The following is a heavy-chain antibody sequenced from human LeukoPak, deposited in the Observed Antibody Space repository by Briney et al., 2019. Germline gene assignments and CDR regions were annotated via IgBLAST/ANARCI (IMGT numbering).Heavy chain of an antibody. CDR2: TYYRSKWYD. Sequence: SQTLSLTCAISGDSVSSNSAAWNWIRQSPSRGLEWLGRTYYRSKWYDDYAVSVRSRITISPDTSKNQFSLQLSSVTPEDTAVSYCARVDQWPPSGWFDPWGQGILVTVSS. CDR1: GDSVSSNSAA. V-gene: IGHV6-1*01. D-gene: IGHD6-19*01. CDR3: ARVDQWPPSGWFDP. J-gene: IGHJ5*02.